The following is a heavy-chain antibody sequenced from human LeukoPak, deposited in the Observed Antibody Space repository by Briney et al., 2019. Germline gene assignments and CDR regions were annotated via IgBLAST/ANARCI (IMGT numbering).Heavy chain of an antibody. V-gene: IGHV4-4*07. CDR3: ARDFYGDDGHHPFDY. J-gene: IGHJ4*02. CDR1: GGSISNYY. D-gene: IGHD2/OR15-2a*01. Sequence: SETLSLTCTVSGGSISNYYWNWLRQPAGKGLEWIGRIYASGSTNYNPSLKSRVTISMDKSKNHFSLNLKSVTAADTAFYYCARDFYGDDGHHPFDYWGQGIQVTVSS. CDR2: IYASGST.